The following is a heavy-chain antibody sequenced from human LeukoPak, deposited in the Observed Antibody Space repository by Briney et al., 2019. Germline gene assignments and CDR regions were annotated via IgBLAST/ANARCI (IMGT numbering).Heavy chain of an antibody. CDR1: GDSISSYY. V-gene: IGHV4-4*07. J-gene: IGHJ4*02. CDR3: AREGYSTGWYPDY. D-gene: IGHD6-19*01. Sequence: SDTLSLICTVSGDSISSYYWSWIRQPAGEGLEWIGRIYTNGITSYNPSLKRRVTMSVDTSKSQFSLKLSSVTAADTAVYYCAREGYSTGWYPDYWGLGTLVTVSS. CDR2: IYTNGIT.